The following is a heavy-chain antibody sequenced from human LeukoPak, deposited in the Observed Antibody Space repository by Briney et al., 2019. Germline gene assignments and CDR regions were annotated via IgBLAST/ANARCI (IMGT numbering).Heavy chain of an antibody. CDR1: GFTFSRYS. Sequence: GGSLRLSCAASGFTFSRYSMNWVRQAPGKGLEWVSSISTSSSYIYYADSLKGRFTISRDNAKKSLYLQMNSLRAEDTAVYYCARGSSGSYYTLFDYWGQGTLVTVSS. CDR2: ISTSSSYI. D-gene: IGHD3-10*01. J-gene: IGHJ4*02. CDR3: ARGSSGSYYTLFDY. V-gene: IGHV3-21*01.